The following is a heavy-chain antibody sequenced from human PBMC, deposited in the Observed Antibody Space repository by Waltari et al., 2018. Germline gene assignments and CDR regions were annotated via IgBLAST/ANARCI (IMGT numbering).Heavy chain of an antibody. Sequence: DVQVVESGGGLVQPGGSLTLSCAASEFTSANHYMNWVRQAPGKGRDGVGLIRNRARSFTTDYAASVEGRFAISRDDSKNSLYLQMNSLKTEDTAVYYCVRDKQGGYFDYWGQGTLVTVSS. CDR2: IRNRARSFTT. D-gene: IGHD3-16*01. CDR3: VRDKQGGYFDY. J-gene: IGHJ4*02. CDR1: EFTSANHY. V-gene: IGHV3-72*01.